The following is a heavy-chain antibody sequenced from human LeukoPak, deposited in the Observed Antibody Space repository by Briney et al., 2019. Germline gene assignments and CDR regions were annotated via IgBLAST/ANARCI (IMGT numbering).Heavy chain of an antibody. J-gene: IGHJ4*02. CDR3: ARTRGFSGWYRGLFDY. CDR2: IYYSGST. D-gene: IGHD6-19*01. CDR1: GGSISSSRYY. V-gene: IGHV4-39*01. Sequence: PSETLSLNCTGSGGSISSSRYYWGWIRQPPGEGLEWNGSIYYSGSTYYKPSLKSRVTISVDTSKNQFSLKLSSVTAADTAVYYCARTRGFSGWYRGLFDYWGQGTLVTVSS.